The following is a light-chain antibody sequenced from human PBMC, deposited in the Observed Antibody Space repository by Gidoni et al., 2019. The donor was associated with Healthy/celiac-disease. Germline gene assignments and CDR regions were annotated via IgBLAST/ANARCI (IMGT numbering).Light chain of an antibody. V-gene: IGKV1-8*01. CDR3: QQYYSYPPLT. CDR2: AAS. Sequence: AIRMTQSPSSLSASTGDSVTITCRASQGISSYLAWYQQKPGKAPKLLIYAASTLQSGVPSRFSGSGSGTDFTLTISCLQSEDFATYYCQQYYSYPPLTFGGGTKVEIK. CDR1: QGISSY. J-gene: IGKJ4*01.